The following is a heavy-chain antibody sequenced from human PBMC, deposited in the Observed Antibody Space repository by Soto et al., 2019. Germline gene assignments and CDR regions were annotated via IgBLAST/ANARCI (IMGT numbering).Heavy chain of an antibody. CDR1: GYTFTGYY. CDR3: ARDQIVLVPVATPSDASDI. Sequence: ASVKVSCKASGYTFTGYYMHWVRQAPGQGLEWMGWINPNSGGTNYAQKFQGRVTMTRDTSISTAYMELSRLRSDDTAVYYCARDQIVLVPVATPSDASDIRGPATMLTVSS. D-gene: IGHD2-2*01. CDR2: INPNSGGT. V-gene: IGHV1-2*02. J-gene: IGHJ3*02.